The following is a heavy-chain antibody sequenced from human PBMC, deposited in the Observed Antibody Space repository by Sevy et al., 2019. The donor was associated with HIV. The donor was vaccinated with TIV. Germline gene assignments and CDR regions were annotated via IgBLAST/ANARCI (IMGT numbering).Heavy chain of an antibody. D-gene: IGHD1-26*01. V-gene: IGHV1-18*01. CDR1: GYTFNSYV. J-gene: IGHJ1*01. CDR3: ARAPSGSQGPGQYFQH. CDR2: ISGYNGDT. Sequence: ASVKVSCKASGYTFNSYVITWVRQAPGQGLEWMGKISGYNGDTKYGQKFQGRVTMTTDPSTSTAYMELRSLKSDDTAVYYCARAPSGSQGPGQYFQHWGQGTWSPSPQ.